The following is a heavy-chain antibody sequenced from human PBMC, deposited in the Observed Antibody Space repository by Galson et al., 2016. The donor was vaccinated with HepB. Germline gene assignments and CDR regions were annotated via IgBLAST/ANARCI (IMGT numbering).Heavy chain of an antibody. J-gene: IGHJ6*02. Sequence: KVSCKGSGYSFTRYWIGWVRQMPGKGLEWMAIIYPGDSDTKYSPSLQGQVTISADKSINTAYLQMNSLRTEDTALYYCAKDGCSSTSCPYYYYGMDVWGQGTTVTVSS. V-gene: IGHV5-51*01. CDR1: GYSFTRYW. CDR3: AKDGCSSTSCPYYYYGMDV. D-gene: IGHD2-2*01. CDR2: IYPGDSDT.